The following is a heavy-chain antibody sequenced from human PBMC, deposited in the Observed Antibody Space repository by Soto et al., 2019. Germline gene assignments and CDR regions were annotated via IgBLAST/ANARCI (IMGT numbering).Heavy chain of an antibody. J-gene: IGHJ6*02. Sequence: PGGSLRLSCAASGFTFSSYAMSWVRQAPGKGLEWVSAISGSGGSTYYADSVKGRFTISRDNSKNTLYLQMNSLRAEDTAVYYCAKDLKDVVVQPIMGTFYYYYGMDVWGQGTTVTVSS. V-gene: IGHV3-23*01. CDR3: AKDLKDVVVQPIMGTFYYYYGMDV. D-gene: IGHD2-2*01. CDR2: ISGSGGST. CDR1: GFTFSSYA.